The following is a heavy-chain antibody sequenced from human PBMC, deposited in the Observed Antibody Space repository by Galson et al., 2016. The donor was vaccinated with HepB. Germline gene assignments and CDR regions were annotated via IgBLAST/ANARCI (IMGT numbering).Heavy chain of an antibody. CDR1: GFTFSSYS. V-gene: IGHV3-64D*06. Sequence: FLRLFCASSGFTFSSYSMHWVRQAPGMGLEYFSGLHSHGGRTYYTDAVKGRFTLSRDNSKNTVYLQMSSLRIEDTAVYFCVKEGYQELSDGAFDIWGQGTMVTVSS. CDR2: LHSHGGRT. J-gene: IGHJ3*02. D-gene: IGHD2-2*01. CDR3: VKEGYQELSDGAFDI.